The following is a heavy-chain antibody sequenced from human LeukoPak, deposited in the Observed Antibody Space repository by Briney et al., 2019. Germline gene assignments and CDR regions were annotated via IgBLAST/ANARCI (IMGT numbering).Heavy chain of an antibody. CDR2: IYHSGST. CDR3: ARGHRGIAAAAPRFEWYFDL. V-gene: IGHV4-4*02. CDR1: GGSISSSNW. D-gene: IGHD6-13*01. Sequence: SGTLSLTCAVSGGSISSSNWWSWVRQPPGKGLEWIGEIYHSGSTNYNPSLKSRVTISVDKSKNQFSLKLSSVTAADTAVYYCARGHRGIAAAAPRFEWYFDLWGRGTLVTVSS. J-gene: IGHJ2*01.